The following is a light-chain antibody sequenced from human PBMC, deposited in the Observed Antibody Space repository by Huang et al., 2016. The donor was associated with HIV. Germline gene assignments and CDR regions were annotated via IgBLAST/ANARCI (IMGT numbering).Light chain of an antibody. Sequence: EIVMTQSPATLSLSPGARATLSCRASQSVNSKLAWYQQKPGQAPRLLIYGASTWATGLPGRFSGSGSVTEFTLTISSLQSEDFAVYYCQQYSKWPPNTFGQGTKLESK. CDR1: QSVNSK. J-gene: IGKJ2*01. V-gene: IGKV3-15*01. CDR2: GAS. CDR3: QQYSKWPPNT.